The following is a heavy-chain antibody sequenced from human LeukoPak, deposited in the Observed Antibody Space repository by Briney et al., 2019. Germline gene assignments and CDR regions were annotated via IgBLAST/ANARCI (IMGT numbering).Heavy chain of an antibody. CDR1: GITFSKYW. J-gene: IGHJ4*02. CDR3: ARDLGHTGYDLYDY. CDR2: MKHDGNEK. D-gene: IGHD5-12*01. V-gene: IGHV3-7*01. Sequence: GGSLRLSCVDSGITFSKYWMNWVRQAPGKGLEWVANMKHDGNEKHYVDSVEGRFTISRDNAKSSLYLQMNNLRAEDTAVYYCARDLGHTGYDLYDYWGQGTLVTVSS.